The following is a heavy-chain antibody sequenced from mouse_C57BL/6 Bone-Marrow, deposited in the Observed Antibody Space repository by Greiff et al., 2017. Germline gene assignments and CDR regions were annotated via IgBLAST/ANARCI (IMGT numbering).Heavy chain of an antibody. J-gene: IGHJ4*01. V-gene: IGHV5-9-1*02. CDR3: TREINDDYFDYYAMDY. Sequence: EVMLVESGEGLVKPGGSLKLSCAASGFTFSSYAMSWVRQTPEKRLEWVAYISSGGDYIYYADTVKGRFTISRDNARNTLYLQMSSLKSEDTAMYYCTREINDDYFDYYAMDYWGQGTSVTVSS. CDR2: ISSGGDYI. D-gene: IGHD2-3*01. CDR1: GFTFSSYA.